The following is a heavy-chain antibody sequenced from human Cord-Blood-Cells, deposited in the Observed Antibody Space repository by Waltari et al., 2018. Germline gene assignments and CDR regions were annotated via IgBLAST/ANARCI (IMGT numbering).Heavy chain of an antibody. CDR1: GGSFSGYY. CDR3: ARSYDSSGYYYHYYYYGMDV. D-gene: IGHD3-22*01. V-gene: IGHV4-34*01. CDR2: IKHSEST. J-gene: IGHJ6*02. Sequence: QVQLQQWGAGLLKPSETLSLTCAVYGGSFSGYYWSWIRPPPAKGLEGIGEIKHSESTNYNPSLKSRVTISVDTSKNQFSLKLSSVTAADTAVYYCARSYDSSGYYYHYYYYGMDVWGQGTTVTVSS.